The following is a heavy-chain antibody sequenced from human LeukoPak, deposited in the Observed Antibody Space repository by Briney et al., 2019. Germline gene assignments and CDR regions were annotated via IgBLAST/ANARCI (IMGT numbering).Heavy chain of an antibody. D-gene: IGHD2-15*01. V-gene: IGHV4-4*02. J-gene: IGHJ5*02. CDR3: ARGTVVAAISWFDP. Sequence: PSETLSLTCAVSGGSISSSNWWSWVRQPPGKGLEWIGEIYHSGSTNYNPSLKSRVTISVDKSKNQFSLRLSSVAAADTAVYYCARGTVVAAISWFDPWGQGTLVTVSS. CDR1: GGSISSSNW. CDR2: IYHSGST.